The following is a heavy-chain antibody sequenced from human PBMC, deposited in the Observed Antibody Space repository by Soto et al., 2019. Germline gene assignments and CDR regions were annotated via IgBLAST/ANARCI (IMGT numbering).Heavy chain of an antibody. V-gene: IGHV3-33*01. Sequence: PVQSLRLSAAASGLILSRYGKHSVRQAPSKGLEWVAVIWYEGSNKYYADSVKGRFTISRDNSKNTLYLQMNSLRAEDTAVYYCVLAQGAMAHYYYYGMDVWGQGTTVSVSS. J-gene: IGHJ6*02. CDR3: VLAQGAMAHYYYYGMDV. D-gene: IGHD5-18*01. CDR1: GLILSRYG. CDR2: IWYEGSNK.